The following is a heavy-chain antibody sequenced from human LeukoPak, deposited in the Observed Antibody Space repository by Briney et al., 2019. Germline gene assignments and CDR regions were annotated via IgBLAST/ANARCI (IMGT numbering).Heavy chain of an antibody. CDR1: GYTFTGYY. V-gene: IGHV1-2*02. CDR2: INPNSGGT. CDR3: ARDDWYPYYYYGMDV. J-gene: IGHJ6*02. Sequence: ASVTVSCKASGYTFTGYYMHWVRQAPGQGLEWMGWINPNSGGTNYAQKFQGRVTMTRDTSISTAYMELSRLRSDDTAVYYCARDDWYPYYYYGMDVWGQGTTVTVSS. D-gene: IGHD3-9*01.